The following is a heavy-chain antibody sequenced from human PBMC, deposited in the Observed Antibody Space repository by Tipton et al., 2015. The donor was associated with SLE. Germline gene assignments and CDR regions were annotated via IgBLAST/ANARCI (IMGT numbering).Heavy chain of an antibody. Sequence: SLRLSCAASGFTFSRYWMSWVRQAPGKGLEWVANIKQDGSEKYYVDSVKGRFTISRDNAKNSLYVQMNSLRAEDTAVYYCTRGASGSYPAAWGQGTLVTVSS. J-gene: IGHJ5*02. CDR2: IKQDGSEK. CDR1: GFTFSRYW. D-gene: IGHD3-10*01. CDR3: TRGASGSYPAA. V-gene: IGHV3-7*03.